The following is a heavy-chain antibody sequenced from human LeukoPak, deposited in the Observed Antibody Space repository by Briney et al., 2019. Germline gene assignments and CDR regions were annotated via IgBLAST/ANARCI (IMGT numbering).Heavy chain of an antibody. CDR3: ARAPYYYDSSGPKIDP. Sequence: GASVKVSCKASGYTFTSYYMHWVRQAPGQGLEWMGIINPSGGSTSYAQKFQGRVTMTRDTSTSTVYMELSSLRSEDTAVYYCARAPYYYDSSGPKIDPWGQGTLVTVSS. D-gene: IGHD3-22*01. CDR1: GYTFTSYY. CDR2: INPSGGST. J-gene: IGHJ5*02. V-gene: IGHV1-46*01.